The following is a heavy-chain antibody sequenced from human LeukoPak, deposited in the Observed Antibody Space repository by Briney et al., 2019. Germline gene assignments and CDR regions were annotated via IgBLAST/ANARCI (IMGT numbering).Heavy chain of an antibody. J-gene: IGHJ6*02. D-gene: IGHD3-10*01. V-gene: IGHV1-8*01. CDR2: MNPNSGNT. Sequence: ASVKVSCKASGYTFTSYDINWVRQATGQGLEWMGWMNPNSGNTGYAQKFQGRVTMTRNTSISTAYMELSSLRSEDTAVYYCARSWFGENRMDVWGQGTTVTVSS. CDR3: ARSWFGENRMDV. CDR1: GYTFTSYD.